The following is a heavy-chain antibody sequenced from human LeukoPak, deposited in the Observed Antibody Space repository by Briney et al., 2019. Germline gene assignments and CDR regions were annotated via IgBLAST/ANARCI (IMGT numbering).Heavy chain of an antibody. CDR1: GFTFSSYW. J-gene: IGHJ4*02. CDR3: ARVYDVNWGGFDY. V-gene: IGHV3-74*01. Sequence: PGGSLRLSCAASGFTFSSYWMHWVRQAPGKGLVWVSRINSDGSSTSYADSVKGRFTTSRDNAKNTLYLQMNSLRAEDTAVYYCARVYDVNWGGFDYWGQGTLVTVSS. D-gene: IGHD7-27*01. CDR2: INSDGSST.